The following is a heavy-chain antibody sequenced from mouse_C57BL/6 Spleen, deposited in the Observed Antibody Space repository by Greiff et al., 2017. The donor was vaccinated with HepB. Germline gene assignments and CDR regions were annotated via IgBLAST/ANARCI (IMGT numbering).Heavy chain of an antibody. V-gene: IGHV5-4*01. CDR3: AREYWYFDV. Sequence: EVQGVESGGGLVKPGGSLKLSCAASGFTFSSYAMSWVRQTPEKRLEWVATISDGGSYTYYPDNVKGRFTISRDNAKNHLYLQMSHLKSEDTAMYYCAREYWYFDVWGTGTTVTVSS. J-gene: IGHJ1*03. CDR1: GFTFSSYA. CDR2: ISDGGSYT.